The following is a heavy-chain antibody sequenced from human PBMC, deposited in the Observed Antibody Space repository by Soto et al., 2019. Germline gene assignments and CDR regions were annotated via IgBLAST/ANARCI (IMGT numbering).Heavy chain of an antibody. CDR3: ARDANGYKYGSYFDY. CDR1: GGSFSGYY. CDR2: INYSGST. Sequence: SETLSLTCSVSGGSFSGYYWSWIRQPPGKGLEWIGEINYSGSTSYNPSLKCRVTVSVDSSKNQFSLNLNSVSAADTAIYFCARDANGYKYGSYFDYWGQGALVTVSS. D-gene: IGHD5-18*01. J-gene: IGHJ4*02. V-gene: IGHV4-34*01.